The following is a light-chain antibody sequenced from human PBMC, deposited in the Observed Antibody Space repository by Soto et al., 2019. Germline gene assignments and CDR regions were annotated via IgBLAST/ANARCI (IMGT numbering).Light chain of an antibody. J-gene: IGKJ1*01. V-gene: IGKV3-15*01. CDR1: QSVSSK. Sequence: IVMTQSPATLSVSPGERATLSCRASQSVSSKLAWYQQKPGQAPRLLIYDASTRATGVPARFSGSGSGTEVTLTISGLQSEDYAVYYCQQYNGWPRTFGQGTKVEIK. CDR2: DAS. CDR3: QQYNGWPRT.